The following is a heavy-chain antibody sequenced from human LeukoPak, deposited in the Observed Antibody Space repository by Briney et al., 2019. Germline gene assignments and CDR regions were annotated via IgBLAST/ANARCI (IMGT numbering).Heavy chain of an antibody. J-gene: IGHJ5*02. CDR2: IDHSGTT. D-gene: IGHD2-2*01. CDR1: GISFSFHY. V-gene: IGHV4-34*01. Sequence: SETLSLTCGVDGISFSFHYWTWIRQPPGKGLEGIGEIDHSGTTNYHPSLKSRVTISVDTSKNQFSLKLSSVTAADTAVYYCARSARRLPYQLQGRWWFDPWGQGTLVTVSS. CDR3: ARSARRLPYQLQGRWWFDP.